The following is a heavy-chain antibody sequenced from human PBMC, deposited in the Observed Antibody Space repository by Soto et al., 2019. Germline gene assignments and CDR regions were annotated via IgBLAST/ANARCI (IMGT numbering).Heavy chain of an antibody. CDR2: ISAYNGNT. V-gene: IGHV1-18*01. CDR3: ARDSLVSSSQGLHNWFDP. D-gene: IGHD6-13*01. Sequence: QVQLVQSGAEVKKPGASVKVSCKASGYTFTSYGISWVRQAPGQGREWMGWISAYNGNTNYAQKLQGRVTMTTDTSTSTAYMELRSLRSDDTAVYYCARDSLVSSSQGLHNWFDPWGQGTLVTVSS. CDR1: GYTFTSYG. J-gene: IGHJ5*02.